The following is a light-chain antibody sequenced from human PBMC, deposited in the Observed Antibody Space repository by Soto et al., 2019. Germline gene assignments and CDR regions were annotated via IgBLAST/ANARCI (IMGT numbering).Light chain of an antibody. J-gene: IGLJ3*02. CDR1: TGAVTSGNY. CDR2: DTT. V-gene: IGLV7-46*01. CDR3: WLSYSGTNWV. Sequence: QAVVTQEPSLTVSPGGTVTLTCGSSTGAVTSGNYPYWFQKKPGQAPRTLIYDTTNKQSWTPARFSGSLLGGKAALTLAGSQTDDEADEYCWLSYSGTNWVCGGGTTLTVL.